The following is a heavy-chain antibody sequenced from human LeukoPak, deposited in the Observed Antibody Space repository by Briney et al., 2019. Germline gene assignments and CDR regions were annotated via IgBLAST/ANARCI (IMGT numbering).Heavy chain of an antibody. CDR3: ARVSPNTATTLQYFDY. CDR2: IKQDGSEK. V-gene: IGHV3-7*01. CDR1: GFTFSSYW. J-gene: IGHJ4*02. D-gene: IGHD4-17*01. Sequence: GGSLRLSCAASGFTFSSYWMSWVRQAPGKGLEWVANIKQDGSEKYYVDSVKGRFTISRDNTKNSLYLQMNSLRAEDTAVYYCARVSPNTATTLQYFDYWGQGTLVTVSS.